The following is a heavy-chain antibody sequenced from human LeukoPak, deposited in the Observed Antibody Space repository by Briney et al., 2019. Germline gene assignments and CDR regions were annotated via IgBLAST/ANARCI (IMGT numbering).Heavy chain of an antibody. D-gene: IGHD2-2*01. CDR2: IYYSGST. V-gene: IGHV4-31*03. Sequence: PSETLSLTCTVSGGSISSGGYYWSWIRQHPGTGLEWIGYIYYSGSTYYNPSLKSRVIISVDTSKNQFSLKLSSVTAADTAVYYCARYCSSPSCYEGYYYGMDVWGQGTTVTVSS. CDR1: GGSISSGGYY. CDR3: ARYCSSPSCYEGYYYGMDV. J-gene: IGHJ6*02.